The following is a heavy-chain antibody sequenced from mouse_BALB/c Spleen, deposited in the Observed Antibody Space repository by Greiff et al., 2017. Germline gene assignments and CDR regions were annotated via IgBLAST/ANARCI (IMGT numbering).Heavy chain of an antibody. CDR2: IAPGSGST. CDR3: ARSLYDYDGAWFAY. D-gene: IGHD2-4*01. CDR1: GYTFTSYW. Sequence: DLVKPGASVKLSCKASGYTFTSYWINWINQRPGQGLEWIGRIAPGSGSTYYNEMFKGKATLTVDTSSSTAYIQLSSLSSEDSAVYFCARSLYDYDGAWFAYWGQGTLVTVSA. V-gene: IGHV1S41*01. J-gene: IGHJ3*01.